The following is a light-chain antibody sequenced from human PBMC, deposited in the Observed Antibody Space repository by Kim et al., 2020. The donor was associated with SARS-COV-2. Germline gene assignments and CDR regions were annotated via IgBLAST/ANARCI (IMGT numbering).Light chain of an antibody. CDR3: SSYTSSSTWV. Sequence: QSSTISCTGTSSDVGGSNYGSWYQQHPGKAPKLMIYDVSKRPSGVSNRFPGSKSGNTASLTISGLQAEDEADYYCSSYTSSSTWVFGGGTKLTVL. J-gene: IGLJ3*02. CDR1: SSDVGGSNY. V-gene: IGLV2-14*03. CDR2: DVS.